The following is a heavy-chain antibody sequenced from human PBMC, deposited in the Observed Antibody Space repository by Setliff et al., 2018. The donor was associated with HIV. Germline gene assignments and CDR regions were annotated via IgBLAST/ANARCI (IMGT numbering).Heavy chain of an antibody. J-gene: IGHJ6*03. CDR2: INHSGRT. V-gene: IGHV4-34*01. D-gene: IGHD2-2*01. CDR1: GGSFSGYY. CDR3: ARGTLVVPDARDYYYYLDV. Sequence: KTSETLSLTCAVYGGSFSGYYWTWIRQPPGKGLEWIGEINHSGRTNDNPSLKSRLSISVDTSKNQFSLRLRSVTAADSAIYYCARGTLVVPDARDYYYYLDVWGQGNTVTVSS.